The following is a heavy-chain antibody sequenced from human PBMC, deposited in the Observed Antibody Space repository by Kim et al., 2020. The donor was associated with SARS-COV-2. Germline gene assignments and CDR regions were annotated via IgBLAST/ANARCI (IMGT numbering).Heavy chain of an antibody. V-gene: IGHV1-69*13. D-gene: IGHD6-19*01. CDR3: ARMGGYSSGWYYYYGMDV. Sequence: SVKVSCKASGGTFSSYAISWVRQAPGQGLEWMGGIIPIFGTANYAQKFQGRVTITADESTSTAYMELSSLRSEDTAVYYCARMGGYSSGWYYYYGMDVWGQGTTVTVSS. CDR1: GGTFSSYA. J-gene: IGHJ6*02. CDR2: IIPIFGTA.